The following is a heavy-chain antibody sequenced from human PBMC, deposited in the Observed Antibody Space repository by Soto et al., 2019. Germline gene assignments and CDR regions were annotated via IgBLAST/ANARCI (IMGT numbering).Heavy chain of an antibody. CDR3: AKDHGYSGYDCFY. CDR2: ISGSGGST. J-gene: IGHJ4*02. D-gene: IGHD5-12*01. Sequence: GGSLRLSCAPSGFTFSSYSMSWVRQAPGKGLEWVSAISGSGGSTYYADSVKGRFTISRDNSKHTLYLQMTSLRAEDTAVYYCAKDHGYSGYDCFYWGQGTLVTVSS. V-gene: IGHV3-23*01. CDR1: GFTFSSYS.